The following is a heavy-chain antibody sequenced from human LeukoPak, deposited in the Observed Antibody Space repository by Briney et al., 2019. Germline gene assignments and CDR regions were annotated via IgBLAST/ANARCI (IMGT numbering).Heavy chain of an antibody. J-gene: IGHJ4*02. V-gene: IGHV3-15*01. CDR1: GFTFSNAW. CDR2: IKSKTDGGTT. D-gene: IGHD3-9*01. Sequence: PGGSLRLSCAASGFTFSNAWMSWVRQAPGKGLEWVGRIKSKTDGGTTDYAAPVKGRFTISRDDSKNTLYLQMNSLKTEDTAVYYCTTVGRYFDWLSLIDYWGQGTLVTVSS. CDR3: TTVGRYFDWLSLIDY.